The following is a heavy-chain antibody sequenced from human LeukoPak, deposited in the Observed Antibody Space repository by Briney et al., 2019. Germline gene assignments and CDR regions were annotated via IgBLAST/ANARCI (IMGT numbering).Heavy chain of an antibody. CDR1: RGSLSPNY. V-gene: IGHV4-59*01. Sequence: PSETLSLTRTVSRGSLSPNYWTWIRQPPGKGPEWIGYIYYSGSTNYNPSLKRRLTISLDTSRSQFSLRLSSVPAADTAVYYCARLLDYDSSGYPDTFDIWGQGTMVTVSS. J-gene: IGHJ3*02. D-gene: IGHD3-22*01. CDR2: IYYSGST. CDR3: ARLLDYDSSGYPDTFDI.